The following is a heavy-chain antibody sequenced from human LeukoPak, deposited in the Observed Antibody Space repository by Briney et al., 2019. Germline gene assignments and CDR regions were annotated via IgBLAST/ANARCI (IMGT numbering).Heavy chain of an antibody. CDR3: ARDHVVGATRWFDP. V-gene: IGHV1-2*02. CDR2: INPNSGGT. J-gene: IGHJ5*02. CDR1: GYTFTGYY. Sequence: ASVKASCKASGYTFTGYYMHWVRQAPGQGLEWMGWINPNSGGTNYAQKFQGRVTMTRDTSISTAYMELSRLRSDDTAVYYCARDHVVGATRWFDPWGQGTLVTVSS. D-gene: IGHD1-26*01.